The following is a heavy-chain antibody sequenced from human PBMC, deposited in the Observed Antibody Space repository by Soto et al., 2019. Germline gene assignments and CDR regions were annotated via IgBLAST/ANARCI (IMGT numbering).Heavy chain of an antibody. CDR1: GGTFSSYA. Sequence: QVQLVQSGAEVKKPGSSVKVSCKASGGTFSSYAISWVRQAPGQGLEWMGGIIPIFGTANYAQKFQGRVTITADESTSTAYMELRSLRSEDTAVYYWGGEGGGGAPHWFDPWGQGTLVTVSS. D-gene: IGHD3-16*01. CDR3: GGEGGGGAPHWFDP. V-gene: IGHV1-69*01. J-gene: IGHJ5*02. CDR2: IIPIFGTA.